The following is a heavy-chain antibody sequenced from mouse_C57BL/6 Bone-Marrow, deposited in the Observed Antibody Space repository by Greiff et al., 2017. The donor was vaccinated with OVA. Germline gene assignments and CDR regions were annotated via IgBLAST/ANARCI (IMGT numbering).Heavy chain of an antibody. D-gene: IGHD1-1*02. CDR2: INPYNGGT. Sequence: EVKLQQSGPVLVKPGASVKMSCKASGYTFTDYYMNWVKQSHGKSLEWIGVINPYNGGTSYNQKFKGKATLTVDKSSSTAYMELNSLTSEDSAVYYCARLKGTMADYWGQGTTLTVSS. J-gene: IGHJ2*01. CDR3: ARLKGTMADY. V-gene: IGHV1-19*01. CDR1: GYTFTDYY.